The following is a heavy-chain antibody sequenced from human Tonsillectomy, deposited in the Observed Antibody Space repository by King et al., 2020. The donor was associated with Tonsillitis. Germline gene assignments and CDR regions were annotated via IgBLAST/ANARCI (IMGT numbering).Heavy chain of an antibody. Sequence: QLMQSGGGVVQPGRSLRLSCAASGFTFSSYAMHWVRQAPGKGLEWVAVISYDGSNKYYADSGKGRFTISRDNSKNTLYLQMNSLRAEETAVYYCARDLRSDLYGMDVWGQGTTVTVSS. CDR1: GFTFSSYA. V-gene: IGHV3-30-3*01. CDR2: ISYDGSNK. D-gene: IGHD3-3*01. CDR3: ARDLRSDLYGMDV. J-gene: IGHJ6*02.